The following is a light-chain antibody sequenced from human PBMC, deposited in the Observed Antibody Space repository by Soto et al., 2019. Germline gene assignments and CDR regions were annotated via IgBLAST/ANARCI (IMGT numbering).Light chain of an antibody. V-gene: IGKV1-5*01. CDR3: QQYHRYAWT. J-gene: IGKJ1*01. CDR2: EAS. CDR1: QTINSW. Sequence: DIKMTKSPSTLSESVGARVTITCRASQTINSWLAWYQQKPGKAPKLLIYEASSLESGVPSRFSGSGSGTEFSLTISSLQPDDFATYYCQQYHRYAWTFGQGTKVDIK.